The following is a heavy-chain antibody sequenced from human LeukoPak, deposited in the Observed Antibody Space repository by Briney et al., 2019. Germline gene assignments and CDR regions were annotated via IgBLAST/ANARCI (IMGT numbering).Heavy chain of an antibody. CDR3: AKDLGAVVPAAMYYYYYYGMDV. CDR1: GFTFSSYA. J-gene: IGHJ6*02. Sequence: GESLRLSCAASGFTFSSYAMSWVRQAPGKGLEWVSAISGSGGSTYYADSVKGRFTISRDNSKNTLYLQMNSLRAEDTAVYYCAKDLGAVVPAAMYYYYYYGMDVWGQGTTVTVSS. CDR2: ISGSGGST. V-gene: IGHV3-23*01. D-gene: IGHD2-2*01.